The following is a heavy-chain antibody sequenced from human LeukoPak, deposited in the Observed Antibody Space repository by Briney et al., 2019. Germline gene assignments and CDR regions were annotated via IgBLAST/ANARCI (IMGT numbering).Heavy chain of an antibody. CDR2: INPRDGET. Sequence: GASVKVSCKASGYNVVGYYIHWVRQAPGQGLEWMGRINPRDGETSFAQKFQGRVTMTRDTSISTAYMELSRLRSDDTAVSYCASQRWLQSNFDYWGQGTLVTVSS. J-gene: IGHJ4*02. V-gene: IGHV1-2*06. D-gene: IGHD5-24*01. CDR3: ASQRWLQSNFDY. CDR1: GYNVVGYY.